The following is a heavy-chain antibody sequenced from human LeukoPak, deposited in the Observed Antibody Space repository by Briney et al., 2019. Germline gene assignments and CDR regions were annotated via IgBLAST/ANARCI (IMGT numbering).Heavy chain of an antibody. CDR3: ARVRYYYDSSGSLDAFDI. D-gene: IGHD3-22*01. Sequence: PGGSLRLSCAASGFNVSSNYMIWVRQAPGKGLEWVSVIYSGGSTYYADSVKGRFTISRDNTKHALYLEMNSLRAEDTAVYYCARVRYYYDSSGSLDAFDILGQGTMVTVSS. J-gene: IGHJ3*02. V-gene: IGHV3-66*02. CDR2: IYSGGST. CDR1: GFNVSSNY.